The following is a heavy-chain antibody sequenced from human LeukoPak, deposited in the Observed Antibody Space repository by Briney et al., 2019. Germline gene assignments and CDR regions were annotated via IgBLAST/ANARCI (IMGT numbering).Heavy chain of an antibody. Sequence: GESLRISCKGSGYSFTSYWISWGRPMPGKGLGWMGRIDPSDSYTNYSPSFQGHVTISADKSISTAYLQWSSLKASDTAMYYCARHRGSGSYYLDYWGQGTLVTVSS. CDR1: GYSFTSYW. J-gene: IGHJ4*02. CDR2: IDPSDSYT. D-gene: IGHD3-10*01. CDR3: ARHRGSGSYYLDY. V-gene: IGHV5-10-1*01.